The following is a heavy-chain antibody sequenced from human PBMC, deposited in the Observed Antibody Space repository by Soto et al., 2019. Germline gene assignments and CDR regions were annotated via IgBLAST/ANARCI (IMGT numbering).Heavy chain of an antibody. J-gene: IGHJ5*02. CDR1: GDSVSSNSAA. CDR2: TYYRSKWYN. V-gene: IGHV6-1*01. CDR3: AREGVNCSSTSCPLGWFDP. Sequence: SQTLSLTCAISGDSVSSNSAAWNWIRQSPSRGLEWLGRTYYRSKWYNYYAVSVKSRITINPDTSKNQFSLQLNSVTPEDTAVYYCAREGVNCSSTSCPLGWFDPWGQGTLVTVSS. D-gene: IGHD2-2*01.